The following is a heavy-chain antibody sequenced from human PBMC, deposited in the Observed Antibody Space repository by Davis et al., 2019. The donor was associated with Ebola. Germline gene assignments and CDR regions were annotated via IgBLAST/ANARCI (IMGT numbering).Heavy chain of an antibody. D-gene: IGHD6-13*01. CDR3: AKDVDSSSWYSVHLGY. Sequence: GGSLRLSCAASGFTFDDYAMHWVRQAPGKGLEWVSGISWNSGTIGYADSVKGRFTISSDNAKNCLYLQMNSLRPEDTALYYCAKDVDSSSWYSVHLGYWGQGTLVTVSS. J-gene: IGHJ4*02. CDR2: ISWNSGTI. V-gene: IGHV3-9*01. CDR1: GFTFDDYA.